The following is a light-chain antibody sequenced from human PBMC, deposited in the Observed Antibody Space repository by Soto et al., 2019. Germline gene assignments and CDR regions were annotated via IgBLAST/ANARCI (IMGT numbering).Light chain of an antibody. J-gene: IGKJ1*01. V-gene: IGKV1-39*01. CDR3: QQSYSTPPWT. Sequence: DIQMTQSPSSLSASVGDRVTITCRASQSIVTYLNWYLQKPGKAPKLLIYAASNLQSGVPSRFSGSGSGKDFTLTISSLQPEDFANYFCQQSYSTPPWTFGKRTKVDI. CDR2: AAS. CDR1: QSIVTY.